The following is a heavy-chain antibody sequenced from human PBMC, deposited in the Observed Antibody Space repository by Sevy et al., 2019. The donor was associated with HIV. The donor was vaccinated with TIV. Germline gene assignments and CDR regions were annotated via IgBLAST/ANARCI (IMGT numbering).Heavy chain of an antibody. CDR1: GGSISSSSYY. CDR2: IYYSGSS. CDR3: AGFEYGDYTNLFDP. Sequence: SETLSLTCTVSGGSISSSSYYWGWIRQPPGKGLEWIGNIYYSGSSYYNPSLNSRVTISVVTSKNQFSLKLTSVTAAHTAVYYCAGFEYGDYTNLFDPWGQGTLVTVSS. J-gene: IGHJ5*02. V-gene: IGHV4-39*01. D-gene: IGHD4-17*01.